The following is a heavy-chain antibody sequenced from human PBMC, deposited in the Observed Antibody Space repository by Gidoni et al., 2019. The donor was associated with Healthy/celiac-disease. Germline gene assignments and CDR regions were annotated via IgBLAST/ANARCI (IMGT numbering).Heavy chain of an antibody. D-gene: IGHD3-3*01. CDR2: IQYDGSNK. Sequence: HVPLVESVGCAVQPGRSLRLPCVASGFTFSSLVLPWVRQAPSTGLWWWALIQYDGSNKYYADAVKGRFTISRDNSKNTLYLQMNSLRAEDAGVYYCAKVFYDFRSGYYDYYGMDVWGQGTTVTVSS. CDR1: GFTFSSLV. CDR3: AKVFYDFRSGYYDYYGMDV. V-gene: IGHV3-30*02. J-gene: IGHJ6*02.